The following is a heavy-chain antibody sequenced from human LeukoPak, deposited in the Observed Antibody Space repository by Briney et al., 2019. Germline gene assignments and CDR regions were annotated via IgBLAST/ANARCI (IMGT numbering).Heavy chain of an antibody. CDR3: ARDGSGSWYFDL. CDR1: GGSISSYY. J-gene: IGHJ2*01. D-gene: IGHD3-22*01. Sequence: SETLSLTCTVSGGSISSYYWSWIRQPPGKGLERIGYIYYSGSTNYNPSLKSRVTISVDTSKNQFSLKLSSVTAADTAVYYCARDGSGSWYFDLWGRGTLVTVSS. V-gene: IGHV4-59*01. CDR2: IYYSGST.